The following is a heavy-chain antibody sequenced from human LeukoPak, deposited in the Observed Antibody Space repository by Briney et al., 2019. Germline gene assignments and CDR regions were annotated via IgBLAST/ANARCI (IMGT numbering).Heavy chain of an antibody. V-gene: IGHV4-34*01. CDR3: ARVTINPKPNIVVVTASPRYFDY. D-gene: IGHD2-21*02. Sequence: SETLSLTCAVYGGSFGYYWSWIRQPPGKGLEWIGEINHSGSTNYNPSHKSRVTISVDTSKNQFSLKLSSVTAADMAVYYCARVTINPKPNIVVVTASPRYFDYWGQGTLVTVSS. CDR2: INHSGST. J-gene: IGHJ4*02. CDR1: GGSFGYY.